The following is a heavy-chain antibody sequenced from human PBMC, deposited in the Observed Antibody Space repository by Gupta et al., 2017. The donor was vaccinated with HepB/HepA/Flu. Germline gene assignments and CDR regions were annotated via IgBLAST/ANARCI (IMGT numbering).Heavy chain of an antibody. CDR2: MSSSGSA. J-gene: IGHJ4*02. CDR3: ARPGYCSGGSCDNLDY. Sequence: QLQLQESGPGLVKPAETLSLTCTVSGGSISSGTYFWGWIRQPPGKGLEWIGSMSSSGSAYYNPSLRSRVTISVDTSKNQFSLKLTSVTAADTAVYYCARPGYCSGGSCDNLDYWGQGTLVTVSS. V-gene: IGHV4-39*01. D-gene: IGHD2-15*01. CDR1: GGSISSGTYF.